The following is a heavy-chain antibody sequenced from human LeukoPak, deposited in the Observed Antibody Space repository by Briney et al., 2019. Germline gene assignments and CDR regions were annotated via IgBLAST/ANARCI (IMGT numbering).Heavy chain of an antibody. D-gene: IGHD3-16*01. J-gene: IGHJ6*03. CDR1: GGSISSYY. CDR2: IYTTGST. Sequence: PSETLSLTCTVSGGSISSYYWTWIRQPAGKGLEWIGRIYTTGSTNYNPSLKSRVTMSVDTSENQFSLKLSSVTAADTAVYYCARGGYYYYYYMDVWGKGTTVTISS. CDR3: ARGGYYYYYYMDV. V-gene: IGHV4-4*07.